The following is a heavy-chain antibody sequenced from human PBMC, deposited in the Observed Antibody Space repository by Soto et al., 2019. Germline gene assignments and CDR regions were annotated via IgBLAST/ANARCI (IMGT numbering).Heavy chain of an antibody. V-gene: IGHV3-21*01. Sequence: GGSLRLSCAASGFTFSSYSMNWVRQAPGKGLEWVSSISSSSSYIYYADSVKGRFTISRDNAKNSLYLQMNSLRAEDTAVYYCARDPPPNIVATIPKSDDYWGQGTLVTVSS. CDR1: GFTFSSYS. CDR3: ARDPPPNIVATIPKSDDY. D-gene: IGHD5-12*01. CDR2: ISSSSSYI. J-gene: IGHJ4*02.